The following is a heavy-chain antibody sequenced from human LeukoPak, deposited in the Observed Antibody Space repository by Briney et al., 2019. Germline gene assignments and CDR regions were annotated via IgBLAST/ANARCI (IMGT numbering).Heavy chain of an antibody. CDR1: GFTFRSHV. V-gene: IGHV3-23*01. CDR3: ARRTIEVPGTDF. D-gene: IGHD2-2*01. Sequence: GGSLRLYCATSGFTFRSHVMSWVRQAPGKGLGWVSTMSYDGDFVYYGGAVKGRFTASRDNSKDTMYLQMNNLRVDDSARYYCARRTIEVPGTDFWGQGALVTVSS. CDR2: MSYDGDFV. J-gene: IGHJ4*02.